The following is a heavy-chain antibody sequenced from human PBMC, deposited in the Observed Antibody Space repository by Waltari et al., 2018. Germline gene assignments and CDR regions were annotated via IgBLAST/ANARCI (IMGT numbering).Heavy chain of an antibody. CDR2: IIPIYGTA. V-gene: IGHV1-69*13. J-gene: IGHJ4*02. CDR3: ARSRSYDSSGYYDY. Sequence: QVQLVQSGAEVKKPGSSVKVSCKASGGTFSSYAISWVRQAPGQGLEWRGGIIPIYGTANYAQKFQGRGTITADESTSTAYMELSSLRSEDTAVYYCARSRSYDSSGYYDYWGQGTLVTVSS. D-gene: IGHD3-22*01. CDR1: GGTFSSYA.